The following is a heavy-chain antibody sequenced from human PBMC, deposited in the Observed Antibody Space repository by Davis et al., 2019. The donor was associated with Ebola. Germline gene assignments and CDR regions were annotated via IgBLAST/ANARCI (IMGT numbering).Heavy chain of an antibody. CDR1: GYSFNTYW. V-gene: IGHV5-51*01. J-gene: IGHJ2*01. D-gene: IGHD1-20*01. CDR3: ASLRRTITGMDDGFDL. CDR2: IYTGDSDT. Sequence: GESLKISCKGSGYSFNTYWIGWVRQMPGKGLEWMGLIYTGDSDTRISPSFRGRVTISGDKSTRTAYLQWGSLRASDTAMYYCASLRRTITGMDDGFDLWGRGTLVTVSS.